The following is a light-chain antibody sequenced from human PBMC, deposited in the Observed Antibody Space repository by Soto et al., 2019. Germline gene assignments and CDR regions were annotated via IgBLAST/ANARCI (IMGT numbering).Light chain of an antibody. J-gene: IGLJ3*02. CDR2: DVT. CDR1: NSDVGGYNF. CDR3: CSYAGRFTWV. V-gene: IGLV2-23*02. Sequence: QSALTQPASVSGSPGQSITISCSGTNSDVGGYNFVSWYQQHPVKAPKLIIFDVTQRHSGVSNRFSGSKSGNTAALTISGLQAEDEADYYCCSYAGRFTWVFGGGTKLTVL.